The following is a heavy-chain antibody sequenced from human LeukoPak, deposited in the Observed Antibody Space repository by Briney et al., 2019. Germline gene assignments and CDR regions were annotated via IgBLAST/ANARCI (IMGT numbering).Heavy chain of an antibody. Sequence: GGSLRLSCTASGFTFSTYWINWVRQSPGKGLVWVALINGDGSTTTHADSVKGRFTISRDNVKNTAYLQMNSLRDEDTAVYYCARDYAGSPDYWDQGTLVTVSA. D-gene: IGHD3-10*01. V-gene: IGHV3-74*03. J-gene: IGHJ4*02. CDR3: ARDYAGSPDY. CDR2: INGDGSTT. CDR1: GFTFSTYW.